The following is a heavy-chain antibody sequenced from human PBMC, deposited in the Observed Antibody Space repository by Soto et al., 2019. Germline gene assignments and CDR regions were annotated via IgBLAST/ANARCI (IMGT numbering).Heavy chain of an antibody. CDR2: ISGDGTRT. Sequence: GGSLRLSCAASGFNFYNCAMTWVRQAPGKGLEWVSGISGDGTRTYYGDSVKGRFTISRDNSKNTVFLQMNSLRAEDTALYYCVKDLRPNRGWFGPWGQGTRVTVSS. J-gene: IGHJ5*02. V-gene: IGHV3-23*01. CDR1: GFNFYNCA. D-gene: IGHD3-3*01. CDR3: VKDLRPNRGWFGP.